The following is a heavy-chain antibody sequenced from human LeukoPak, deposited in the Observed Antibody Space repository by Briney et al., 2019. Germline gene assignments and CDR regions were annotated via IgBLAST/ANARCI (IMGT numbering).Heavy chain of an antibody. V-gene: IGHV4-39*07. CDR2: IYYSGST. J-gene: IGHJ4*02. CDR3: ASGPHNYGDY. Sequence: PSETLSLTCTVSGGSISSSSYYWGWIRQPPGKGLEWIGSIYYSGSTYYNPSLKSRVTISVDTSKNQFSLKLSSVTAADTAVYYCASGPHNYGDYWGQGTLVTVSS. CDR1: GGSISSSSYY.